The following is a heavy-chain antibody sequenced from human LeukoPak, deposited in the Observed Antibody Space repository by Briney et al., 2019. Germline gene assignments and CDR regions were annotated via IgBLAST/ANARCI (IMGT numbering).Heavy chain of an antibody. D-gene: IGHD2-2*03. V-gene: IGHV4-59*01. J-gene: IGHJ4*02. Sequence: ETLSLTCTVSGGSLSSNYRSWIRQPPGKGLEWIGFVYYSGATNYNPSLKSRVTISVDTSKNQFSLKLTSVTAADTAVYYCARDGLSWILDSWGQGTLVTVSS. CDR2: VYYSGAT. CDR3: ARDGLSWILDS. CDR1: GGSLSSNY.